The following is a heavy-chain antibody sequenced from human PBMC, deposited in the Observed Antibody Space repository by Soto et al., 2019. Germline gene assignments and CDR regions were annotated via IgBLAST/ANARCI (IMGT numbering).Heavy chain of an antibody. V-gene: IGHV4-30-2*01. D-gene: IGHD3-10*01. CDR2: ICHSGNT. CDR3: ASVWFGESSWFDP. J-gene: IGHJ5*02. Sequence: QLQLQESGSGLVKPSQTLSLTCTVSGGSITIGGYCWSWIRQPPGQGLEWIGYICHSGNTYYNPSLKSRVTXSXYXXKNQFSLNLSSVTAADTAVYYCASVWFGESSWFDPWGQGTLVTVSS. CDR1: GGSITIGGYC.